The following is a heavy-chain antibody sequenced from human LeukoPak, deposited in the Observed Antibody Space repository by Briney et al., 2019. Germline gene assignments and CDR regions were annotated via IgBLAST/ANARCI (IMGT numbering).Heavy chain of an antibody. J-gene: IGHJ1*01. CDR1: GFTFSSYT. D-gene: IGHD6-13*01. CDR3: AREPHSSSSKLGEYFQH. CDR2: ISYDGSNK. V-gene: IGHV3-30-3*01. Sequence: PGGSLRLSCAASGFTFSSYTMHWVRQAPGKGLEWVAVISYDGSNKYYADSVKGRFTISRDNSKNTLYLQMNSLRAEDTAVYYCAREPHSSSSKLGEYFQHWGQGTLVTVSS.